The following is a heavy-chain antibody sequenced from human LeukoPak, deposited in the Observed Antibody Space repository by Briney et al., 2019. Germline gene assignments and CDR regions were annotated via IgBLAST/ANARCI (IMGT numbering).Heavy chain of an antibody. D-gene: IGHD6-6*01. Sequence: GGSLRLSCAASGLTFSTYSMNWVRQAPGKGLEWVSYISSSSSTIYYADSVKGRFTISRDNAKNSLHLQMSTLRDEDTAVYYCAREYSSSSGKALDYWGQGTLVTVSS. V-gene: IGHV3-48*02. J-gene: IGHJ4*02. CDR1: GLTFSTYS. CDR3: AREYSSSSGKALDY. CDR2: ISSSSSTI.